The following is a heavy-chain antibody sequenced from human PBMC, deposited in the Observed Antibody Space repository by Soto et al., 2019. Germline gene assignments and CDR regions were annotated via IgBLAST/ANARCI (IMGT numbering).Heavy chain of an antibody. CDR2: ISSSTSHT. D-gene: IGHD2-2*01. CDR3: ARGRGAAAYYFDF. J-gene: IGHJ4*02. V-gene: IGHV3-11*05. CDR1: GFTFSDYY. Sequence: QVQLVESGGGLVKPGGSLRLSCAVSGFTFSDYYMTWIRQAPGTGLEWVSYISSSTSHTNYADSVKGRFTISRDNAKNSLFLQMNSLRAEDPAVYYCARGRGAAAYYFDFWGQGTLVTVSS.